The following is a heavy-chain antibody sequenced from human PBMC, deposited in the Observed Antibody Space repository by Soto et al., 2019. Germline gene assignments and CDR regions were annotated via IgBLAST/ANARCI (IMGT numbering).Heavy chain of an antibody. J-gene: IGHJ6*02. Sequence: QVQLQESGPGLVKPSQTLSLTCTVSGGSISSGDYYWSWIRQPPGKGLEWIGYIYYSGSTYYNPSLKSRVTISVDTSKNQFSLKLSSVTAADTAVYYCARGPYGDYGPYYYYYYGMDVWGQGTTVTVSS. CDR2: IYYSGST. CDR1: GGSISSGDYY. V-gene: IGHV4-30-4*01. D-gene: IGHD4-17*01. CDR3: ARGPYGDYGPYYYYYYGMDV.